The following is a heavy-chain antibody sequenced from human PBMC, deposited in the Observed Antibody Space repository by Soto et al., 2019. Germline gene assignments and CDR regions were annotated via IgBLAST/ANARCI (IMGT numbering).Heavy chain of an antibody. CDR3: AGRWVYYGSGTLYYYYGMDG. CDR2: INHSGST. CDR1: GGSFSGYY. J-gene: IGHJ6*02. Sequence: SETLSLTCAVYGGSFSGYYWSRIRQPPGKGLEWIGEINHSGSTNYNPSLKSRVTISVDTSKNQFSLKLSSVTAADTDVYYCAGRWVYYGSGTLYYYYGMDGWGQGTTVTVSS. D-gene: IGHD3-10*01. V-gene: IGHV4-34*01.